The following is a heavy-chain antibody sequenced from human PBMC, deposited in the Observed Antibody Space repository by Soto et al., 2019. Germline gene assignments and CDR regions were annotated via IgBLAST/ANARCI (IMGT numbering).Heavy chain of an antibody. D-gene: IGHD6-13*01. CDR2: ISNSGDTI. J-gene: IGHJ4*02. CDR1: GFTFSTYE. CDR3: ARDGSRFDY. V-gene: IGHV3-48*03. Sequence: EVHLVESGGGLVQPGGSLRLSCAASGFTFSTYEMNWVRQAPGKGLEWVSYISNSGDTIYYADSVKGRFTIFRDNAKYSLYLQMNSLRVEDTALYYCARDGSRFDYWGQGTLVTVSS.